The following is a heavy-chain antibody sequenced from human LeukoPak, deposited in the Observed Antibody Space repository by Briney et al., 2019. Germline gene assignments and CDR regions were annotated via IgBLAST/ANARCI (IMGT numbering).Heavy chain of an antibody. CDR2: ISWNSGSI. CDR1: GFTFDDYA. J-gene: IGHJ4*02. Sequence: PGGSLRLSCAASGFTFDDYAMHWVRQAPGQGLEWVSGISWNSGSIGYADSVKGRFTISRDNAKNSLYLQMNSLRAEDTALYYCAKGGRYCSGGSCYFADYWGQGTLVTVSS. D-gene: IGHD2-15*01. V-gene: IGHV3-9*01. CDR3: AKGGRYCSGGSCYFADY.